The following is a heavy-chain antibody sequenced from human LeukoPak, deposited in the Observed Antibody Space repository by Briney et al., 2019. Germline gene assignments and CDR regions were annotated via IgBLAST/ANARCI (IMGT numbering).Heavy chain of an antibody. Sequence: GGSLRLSCAASGFIFSSYGMHWVRQTPGKGLEWVAIIWSDGSNKYYADSGKGRFTISRDNSKNTLYLQMNSLRAEDTAVYYCARGSGSFSGGFDYWGQGTLVTVSS. CDR1: GFIFSSYG. CDR3: ARGSGSFSGGFDY. J-gene: IGHJ4*02. CDR2: IWSDGSNK. D-gene: IGHD1-26*01. V-gene: IGHV3-33*01.